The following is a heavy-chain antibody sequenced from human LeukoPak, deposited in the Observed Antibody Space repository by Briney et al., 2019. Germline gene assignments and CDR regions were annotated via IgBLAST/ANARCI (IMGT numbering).Heavy chain of an antibody. Sequence: ASVTVSCKASGYTFTGYYMHWVRQAPGQGLEWMGWINPNNGGTNYAQNFQGRVTMTRDMSISTAYRELSRLRSDDTAVYYCAAESGSLGFDYWGQGTLVTVSS. V-gene: IGHV1-2*02. CDR3: AAESGSLGFDY. D-gene: IGHD1-26*01. CDR1: GYTFTGYY. J-gene: IGHJ4*02. CDR2: INPNNGGT.